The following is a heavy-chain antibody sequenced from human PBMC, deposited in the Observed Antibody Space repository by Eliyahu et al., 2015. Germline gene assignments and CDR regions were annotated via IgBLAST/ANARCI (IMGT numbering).Heavy chain of an antibody. D-gene: IGHD1-1*01. CDR1: GXXFTSXG. CDR3: AREKRQRNWFDP. CDR2: ISAYNGNT. V-gene: IGHV1-18*01. J-gene: IGHJ5*02. Sequence: QVQLVQSGAEVKKPXASXKVSCKASGXXFTSXGISWVRQAPGQGLEWMGWISAYNGNTNYAQKLQGRVTMTTDTSTSTAYMELRSLRSDDTAVYYCAREKRQRNWFDPWGQGTLVTVSS.